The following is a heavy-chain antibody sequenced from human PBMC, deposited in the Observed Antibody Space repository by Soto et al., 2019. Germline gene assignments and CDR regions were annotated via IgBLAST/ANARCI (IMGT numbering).Heavy chain of an antibody. V-gene: IGHV1-69*06. CDR1: GGTFSSYA. CDR3: ASPKNYYDSSGSI. J-gene: IGHJ3*02. D-gene: IGHD3-22*01. CDR2: IIPIFGTA. Sequence: LVKVSCKASGGTFSSYAISWVRQAPGQGLEWMGGIIPIFGTANYAQKFQGRVTITADKSTSTAYMELSSLRSEDTAVYYCASPKNYYDSSGSIWGQGTMVTVSS.